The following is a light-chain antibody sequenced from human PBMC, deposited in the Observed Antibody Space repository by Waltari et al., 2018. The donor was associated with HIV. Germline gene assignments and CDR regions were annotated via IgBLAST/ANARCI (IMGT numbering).Light chain of an antibody. Sequence: EIVLTQSPATLSLPPGERATLSCRASQSVGTYLAWYQQKPGQAPRLLIYAVSNRATGIPARFSGSGSGTDFTLTISSLEPEDFAIYYCQRRTNWPPEITFGGGSKVEIK. J-gene: IGKJ4*01. CDR3: QRRTNWPPEIT. CDR2: AVS. CDR1: QSVGTY. V-gene: IGKV3-11*01.